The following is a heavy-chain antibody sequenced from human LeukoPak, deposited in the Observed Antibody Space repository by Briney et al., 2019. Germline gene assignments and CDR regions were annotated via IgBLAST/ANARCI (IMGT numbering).Heavy chain of an antibody. CDR1: GFTFSSYE. V-gene: IGHV3-48*03. J-gene: IGHJ4*02. CDR2: ISSSGSTI. CDR3: ARGRYSSGFDY. D-gene: IGHD6-19*01. Sequence: PGGFLRLSCAASGFTFSSYEMNWVRQAPGKGLEWVSYISSSGSTIYYADSVKGRFTISRDNAKNSLYLQMNSLRAEDTAVYYCARGRYSSGFDYWGQGTLVTVSS.